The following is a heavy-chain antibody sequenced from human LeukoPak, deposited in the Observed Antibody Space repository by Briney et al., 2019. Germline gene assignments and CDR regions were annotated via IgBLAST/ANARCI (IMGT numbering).Heavy chain of an antibody. J-gene: IGHJ6*03. CDR1: GGSISSYY. Sequence: PSDTLSLTCTVSGGSISSYYWSWIRQPPGKGLEWIGYIYYSGSTNYNPSLKSRVTISVDTSKNQFSLKLSSVTAADTAVYYCERVGCTNGVCYYYYYMDVWGKGTTVTVSS. D-gene: IGHD2-8*01. CDR3: ERVGCTNGVCYYYYYMDV. V-gene: IGHV4-59*07. CDR2: IYYSGST.